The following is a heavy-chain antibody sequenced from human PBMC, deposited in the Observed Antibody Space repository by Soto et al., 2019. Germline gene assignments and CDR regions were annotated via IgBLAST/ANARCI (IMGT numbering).Heavy chain of an antibody. V-gene: IGHV3-23*01. CDR1: GFTFSDYA. CDR2: LDGAGGST. Sequence: GGSLRLSCLASGFTFSDYAMTWVRHVPGRGLEWVASLDGAGGSTYYADSVRGRFTISRDNSQNTLFLQMKRLTVDDTAIYYCTAPRDEYGSGVSWFTYGMAIWGQGTTVTVSS. CDR3: TAPRDEYGSGVSWFTYGMAI. D-gene: IGHD3-10*01. J-gene: IGHJ6*02.